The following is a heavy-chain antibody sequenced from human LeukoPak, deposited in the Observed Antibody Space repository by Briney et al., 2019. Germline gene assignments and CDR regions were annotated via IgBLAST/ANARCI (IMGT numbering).Heavy chain of an antibody. Sequence: PGGSLRLSCAASGFTFDDCAMHWVRQAPGKGLEWVSGISWNSGSIGYADSVKGRFTISRDNAKNSLYLQMNSLRAEDTAVYYCARTSPGYCSGGSCYGGYWGQGTLVTVSS. J-gene: IGHJ4*02. CDR3: ARTSPGYCSGGSCYGGY. CDR1: GFTFDDCA. D-gene: IGHD2-15*01. V-gene: IGHV3-9*01. CDR2: ISWNSGSI.